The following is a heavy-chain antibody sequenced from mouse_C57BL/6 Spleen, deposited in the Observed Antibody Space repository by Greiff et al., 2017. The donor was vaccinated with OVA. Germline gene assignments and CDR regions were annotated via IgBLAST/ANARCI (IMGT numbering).Heavy chain of an antibody. CDR2: IYPSDSET. CDR3: ARYSPYYAMDY. Sequence: QVQLKQSGAELVRPGSSVKLSCKASGYTFTSYWMDWVKQRPGQGLEWIGNIYPSDSETHYNQKFKDKATLTVDKSSSTAYMQLSSLTSEDSAVYYCARYSPYYAMDYWGQGTSVTVSS. V-gene: IGHV1-61*01. CDR1: GYTFTSYW. J-gene: IGHJ4*01.